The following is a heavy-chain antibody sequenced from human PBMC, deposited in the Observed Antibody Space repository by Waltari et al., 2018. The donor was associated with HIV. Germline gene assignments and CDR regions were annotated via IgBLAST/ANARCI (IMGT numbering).Heavy chain of an antibody. CDR3: LRGPRVTIFWAGGPDY. CDR2: ITESGHT. J-gene: IGHJ4*02. CDR1: VVSLPDFY. D-gene: IGHD3-16*01. Sequence: QILLHQWGARLLQPSETLSPHCAAYVVSLPDFYSLWIRQPPGKGLEWIGEITESGHTHYNPSLKSRITMFVDTSKRQFSLRVTSVTGADAATYYCLRGPRVTIFWAGGPDYWGQGTQVTVSS. V-gene: IGHV4-34*01.